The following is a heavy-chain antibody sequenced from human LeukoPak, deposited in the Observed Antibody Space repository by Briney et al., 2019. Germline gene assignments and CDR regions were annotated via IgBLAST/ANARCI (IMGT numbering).Heavy chain of an antibody. CDR1: GGSISSYY. V-gene: IGHV4-4*07. D-gene: IGHD3-22*01. J-gene: IGHJ4*02. CDR3: AREEYFQDSNGYSYYFHS. CDR2: IYTSGST. Sequence: PSETLSLTCTVSGGSISSYYWSWIRQPAGKGLEWIGRIYTSGSTNYNPSFRSRVTMSVDTSKNQFSLNVTSVTAADTAVYYCAREEYFQDSNGYSYYFHSWGQGSLVTVSS.